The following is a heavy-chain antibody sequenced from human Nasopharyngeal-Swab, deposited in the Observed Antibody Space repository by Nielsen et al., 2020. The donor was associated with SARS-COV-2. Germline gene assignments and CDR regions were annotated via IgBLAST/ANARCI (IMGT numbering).Heavy chain of an antibody. J-gene: IGHJ4*02. V-gene: IGHV3-9*01. CDR1: GFTFENYA. CDR2: ISWNSGTI. D-gene: IGHD1-26*01. CDR3: AKDILYSGSYYGVFDY. Sequence: GGSLRLSCAASGFTFENYAMHWVRQPPGKGLEWVSGISWNSGTIVYADSVKGRFTISRDNAKNSLYLQMNSLRAEDTALYYCAKDILYSGSYYGVFDYWGQGTLVTVSS.